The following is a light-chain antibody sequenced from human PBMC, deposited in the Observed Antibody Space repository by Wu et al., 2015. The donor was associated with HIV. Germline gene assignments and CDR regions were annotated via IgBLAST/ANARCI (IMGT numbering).Light chain of an antibody. J-gene: IGKJ2*01. V-gene: IGKV3-20*01. Sequence: EIVLTQSPATLSLSPGERATLSCRASQSVSSYLAWYQQKPGQAPRLLISGASSRATGIPDRFSGSGSGTGFTLTISRLEPEDFAVYYCQQYGSSAVTFGQGTRLEVK. CDR2: GAS. CDR3: QQYGSSAVT. CDR1: QSVSSY.